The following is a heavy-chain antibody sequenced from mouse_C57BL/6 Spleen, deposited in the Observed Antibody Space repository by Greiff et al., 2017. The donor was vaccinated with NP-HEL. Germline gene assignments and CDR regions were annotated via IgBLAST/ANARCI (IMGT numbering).Heavy chain of an antibody. CDR3: ARTVVDYAMDY. D-gene: IGHD1-1*01. Sequence: VQLQQSGPGLVQPSQSLSITCTVSGFSLTSYGVHWVRQSPGKGLEWLGVIGSGGSTDYNAAFISRLSISKDNSKSQVFFKMNSLQADDTAIYYCARTVVDYAMDYWGQGTSVTVSS. J-gene: IGHJ4*01. CDR2: IGSGGST. CDR1: GFSLTSYG. V-gene: IGHV2-2*01.